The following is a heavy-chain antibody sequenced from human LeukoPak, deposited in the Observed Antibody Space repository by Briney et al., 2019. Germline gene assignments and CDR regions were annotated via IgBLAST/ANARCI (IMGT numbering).Heavy chain of an antibody. J-gene: IGHJ4*02. D-gene: IGHD2-2*01. CDR1: GYTLTSYY. CDR2: INPSGGST. V-gene: IGHV1-46*01. Sequence: GASVKVSCKASGYTLTSYYMHWVRQAPGQGLEWMGIINPSGGSTSYAQKFQGRVTMTRDMSTSTVYMELSSLRSEDTAVYYCAYRDVLAVVPGGDYWGQGTLVTVSS. CDR3: AYRDVLAVVPGGDY.